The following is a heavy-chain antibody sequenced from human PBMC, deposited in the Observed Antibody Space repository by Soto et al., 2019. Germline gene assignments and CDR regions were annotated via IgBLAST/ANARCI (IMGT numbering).Heavy chain of an antibody. CDR1: GFTFSGSA. CDR2: IRSKANSYAT. J-gene: IGHJ3*02. D-gene: IGHD2-15*01. Sequence: GGSLRLSCAASGFTFSGSAMHWVRQASGKGLEWVGRIRSKANSYATAYAASVKGRFTISRDDSKNTAYLQMNSLKTEDTAVYYCTRLDRLGGRDAFDIWGQGTRVTVSS. CDR3: TRLDRLGGRDAFDI. V-gene: IGHV3-73*01.